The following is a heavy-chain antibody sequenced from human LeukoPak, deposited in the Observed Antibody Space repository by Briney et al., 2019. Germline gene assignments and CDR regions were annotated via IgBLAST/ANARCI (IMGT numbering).Heavy chain of an antibody. CDR1: GFTFSSYG. Sequence: GGSLRLSCAASGFTFSSYGMHWVRQAPGKGLEWVAVTWHDGSNKYYADSVKGRFTISRDNSKNTLYLQMNSLRAEDTAVYYCARDYRCSSPSCYWDLGEFDYWGQGPLVTVSS. CDR3: ARDYRCSSPSCYWDLGEFDY. V-gene: IGHV3-30*19. J-gene: IGHJ4*02. D-gene: IGHD2-2*01. CDR2: TWHDGSNK.